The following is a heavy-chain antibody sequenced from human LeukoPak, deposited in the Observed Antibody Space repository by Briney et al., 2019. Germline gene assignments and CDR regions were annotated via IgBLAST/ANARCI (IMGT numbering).Heavy chain of an antibody. Sequence: PSETLSLTCTVSGGSIRSSHWSWIRQPAGKGLEWIAIIYNSGGTNYNPSLKSRVTISRDTSKNQFSLTLTSVTAADTAVYYCASDLTVPLYNWFDPWGQGTLVTVSS. V-gene: IGHV4-4*07. CDR1: GGSIRSSH. D-gene: IGHD7-27*01. CDR2: IYNSGGT. CDR3: ASDLTVPLYNWFDP. J-gene: IGHJ5*02.